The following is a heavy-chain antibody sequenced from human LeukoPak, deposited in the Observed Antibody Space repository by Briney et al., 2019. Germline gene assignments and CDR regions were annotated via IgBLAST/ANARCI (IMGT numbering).Heavy chain of an antibody. CDR3: VRQRYVYGYCDS. J-gene: IGHJ4*02. CDR2: INHRGST. V-gene: IGHV4-34*01. CDR1: GGSFSGYY. D-gene: IGHD3-22*01. Sequence: SETLSLTCAVYGGSFSGYYWSWLRQPPGKGLEWIGEINHRGSTNYNPSLKSRVTISVDTSKNQFSLRLSSMTAADTAVYYCVRQRYVYGYCDSWGPGTLVTVSS.